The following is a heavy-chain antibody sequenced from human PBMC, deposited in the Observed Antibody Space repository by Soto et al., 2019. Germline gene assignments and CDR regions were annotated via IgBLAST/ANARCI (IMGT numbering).Heavy chain of an antibody. J-gene: IGHJ6*02. CDR2: ISAYNGNT. CDR3: ASYRLNSYCCGMDV. D-gene: IGHD3-16*02. V-gene: IGHV1-18*01. Sequence: QVQLVQSGAAVKKPGASVKVSCKASGYTFTSYGFSWVRQAPGQGLEWMGWISAYNGNTNYAQKLQGRVTMTTDTSSGTASMELGGLTSDDTAVYYCASYRLNSYCCGMDVWGQGTTVPVSS. CDR1: GYTFTSYG.